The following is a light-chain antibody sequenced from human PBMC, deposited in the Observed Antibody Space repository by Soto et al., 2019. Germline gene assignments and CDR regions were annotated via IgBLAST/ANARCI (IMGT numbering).Light chain of an antibody. J-gene: IGKJ2*01. CDR1: QSISSY. CDR2: AAS. Sequence: DIQMTQSPSSLSASIGDRVTITCRASQSISSYLNWYQQKPGKAPKVLIYAASSLQRGVPSRFNGSGSGTDFTLTISTLQPEDFATDYCPKSDSDSLYTVGQGTKLELK. CDR3: PKSDSDSLYT. V-gene: IGKV1-39*01.